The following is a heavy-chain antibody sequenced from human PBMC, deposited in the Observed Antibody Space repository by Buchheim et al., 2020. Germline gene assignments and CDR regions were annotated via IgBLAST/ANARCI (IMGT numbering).Heavy chain of an antibody. CDR1: GGSISSGGYY. CDR3: ARDYESGTYYYYGMDV. V-gene: IGHV4-31*03. CDR2: IYYSGST. J-gene: IGHJ6*02. Sequence: QVQLQESGPGLVKPSQTLSLTCTVSGGSISSGGYYWRWIRQHPGKGLEWIGYIYYSGSTYYNPSLKSRVPISVDPSKNQLSLKLSSVTAADTAVYYCARDYESGTYYYYGMDVWGQGTT. D-gene: IGHD3-10*01.